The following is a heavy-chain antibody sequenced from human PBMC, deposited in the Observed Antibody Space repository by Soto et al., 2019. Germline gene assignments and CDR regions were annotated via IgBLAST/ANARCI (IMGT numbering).Heavy chain of an antibody. V-gene: IGHV1-69*01. Sequence: QVQLVQSGAEVKTPGSSGKVSCKASGGTFSNYAISWVRQAPGQGLEWMGGIIPIFDTADYAQRFQGRVTITADESTSTAYLELSSLTSGDTAVYYCARDMIPAAISYRYYALDVWGQGTTVTVSS. CDR3: ARDMIPAAISYRYYALDV. CDR1: GGTFSNYA. CDR2: IIPIFDTA. D-gene: IGHD2-2*01. J-gene: IGHJ6*02.